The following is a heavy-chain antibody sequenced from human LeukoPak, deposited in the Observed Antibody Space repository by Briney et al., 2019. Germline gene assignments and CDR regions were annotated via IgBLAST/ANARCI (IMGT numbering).Heavy chain of an antibody. CDR2: IKSKTDGGTT. J-gene: IGHJ4*02. CDR3: TTEGLVDIVATDY. V-gene: IGHV3-15*01. CDR1: GFTFSNAW. D-gene: IGHD5-12*01. Sequence: GGSLRPSCAASGFTFSNAWMSWVRQAPGKGLEWVGRIKSKTDGGTTDYAAPVKGRFTISRDDSKNTLYLQMNSLKTEDTAVYYCTTEGLVDIVATDYWGQGTLVTVSS.